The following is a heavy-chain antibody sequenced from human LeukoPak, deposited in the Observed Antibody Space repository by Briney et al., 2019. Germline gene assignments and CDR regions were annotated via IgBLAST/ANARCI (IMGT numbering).Heavy chain of an antibody. CDR3: AKDLREYYYGSGSLGGDY. Sequence: PGGSLRLSCAASGFTFSSYGMHWVRQAPGKGLEWVAFIRYDGSNKYYADSVKGRFTISRDNSKNTLYLQMNSLRAEDTAVYYCAKDLREYYYGSGSLGGDYWDQGTLVTVSS. V-gene: IGHV3-30*02. D-gene: IGHD3-10*01. CDR2: IRYDGSNK. J-gene: IGHJ4*02. CDR1: GFTFSSYG.